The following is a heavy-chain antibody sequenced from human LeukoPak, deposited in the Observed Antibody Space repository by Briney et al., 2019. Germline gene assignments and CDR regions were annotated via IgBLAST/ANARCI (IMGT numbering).Heavy chain of an antibody. CDR2: ISGSGGST. CDR3: ARESGSSGYDY. Sequence: GGSLRLSCAASGFTFSSYAMSWVRQAPGKGLEWVSAISGSGGSTYYADSVKGRFTISRENAKNSLYLQMNSLRAGDTAVYYCARESGSSGYDYWGQGTLVTVSS. CDR1: GFTFSSYA. V-gene: IGHV3-23*01. D-gene: IGHD3-22*01. J-gene: IGHJ4*02.